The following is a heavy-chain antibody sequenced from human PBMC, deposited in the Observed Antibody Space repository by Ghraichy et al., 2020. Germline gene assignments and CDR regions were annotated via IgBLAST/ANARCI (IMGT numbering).Heavy chain of an antibody. V-gene: IGHV3-73*01. Sequence: GGSLRLSCAASGFTFSGSAMHWVRQASGKGLEWVGRIRSKANSYATAYAASVKGRFTISRDDSKNTAYLQMNSLKTEDTAVYYCTRQSGDTAMVIWGDGAFDIWGQGTMVTVSS. CDR1: GFTFSGSA. CDR2: IRSKANSYAT. CDR3: TRQSGDTAMVIWGDGAFDI. D-gene: IGHD5-18*01. J-gene: IGHJ3*02.